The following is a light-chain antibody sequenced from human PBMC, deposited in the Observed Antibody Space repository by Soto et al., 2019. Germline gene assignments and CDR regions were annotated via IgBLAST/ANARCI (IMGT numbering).Light chain of an antibody. V-gene: IGKV1-5*03. Sequence: DIQMTQSPSTLSASVGDRVTITCRASQSISSWLAWYQQKPGKAPKFLIYKASNLEDGVPSRFSGSGSETEFTLTISGLQPADFATYYCQQYKTYPLTFGGGTRVEIK. CDR1: QSISSW. CDR2: KAS. CDR3: QQYKTYPLT. J-gene: IGKJ4*01.